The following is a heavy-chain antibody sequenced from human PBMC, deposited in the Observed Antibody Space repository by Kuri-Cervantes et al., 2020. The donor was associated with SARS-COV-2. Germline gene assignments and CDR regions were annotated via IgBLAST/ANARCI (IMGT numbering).Heavy chain of an antibody. V-gene: IGHV3-7*01. CDR3: ARAPLCSSTSCYTDAFDI. D-gene: IGHD2-2*02. CDR1: GFTFSSYW. J-gene: IGHJ3*02. CDR2: IKQDGSEK. Sequence: GGSLRLSCAASGFTFSSYWMSWVRQAPGKGLEWVANIKQDGSEKYYVDSVKGRFTISRDNAKNSLYLQMNSLRAEDTAVYYCARAPLCSSTSCYTDAFDIWGQGTMVTVSS.